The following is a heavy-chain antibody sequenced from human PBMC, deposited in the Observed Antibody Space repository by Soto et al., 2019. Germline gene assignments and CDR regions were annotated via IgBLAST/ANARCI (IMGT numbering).Heavy chain of an antibody. D-gene: IGHD6-13*01. CDR1: GGTFSSYA. Sequence: SVKVSCKASGGTFSSYAISWVRQAPGQGLEWMGGIIPIFGTANYAQKFQGRVTITADKSTSTAYMELGSLRSEDTAVYYCASPVGKQQLVLVGLYYYYGMDVWGQGTTVTVSS. V-gene: IGHV1-69*06. CDR2: IIPIFGTA. J-gene: IGHJ6*02. CDR3: ASPVGKQQLVLVGLYYYYGMDV.